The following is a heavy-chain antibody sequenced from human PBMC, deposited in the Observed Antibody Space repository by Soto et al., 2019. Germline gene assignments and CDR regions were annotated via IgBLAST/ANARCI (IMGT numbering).Heavy chain of an antibody. Sequence: GGSLRLSCASSGFTFISYSMNWVRQAPGKALEWVSSISSSSSYIYYADPVKGRFTISRDNAKNSLYLQMNSLRAEDTAVYYCARDCSSTSCYYYYGMDVWGQGTTVTVSS. CDR1: GFTFISYS. CDR3: ARDCSSTSCYYYYGMDV. CDR2: ISSSSSYI. J-gene: IGHJ6*02. D-gene: IGHD2-2*01. V-gene: IGHV3-21*01.